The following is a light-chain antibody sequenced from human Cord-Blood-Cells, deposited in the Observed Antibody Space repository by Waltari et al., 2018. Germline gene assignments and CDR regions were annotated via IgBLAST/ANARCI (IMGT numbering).Light chain of an antibody. Sequence: DIQMTQSPSTLSASVGDRVTITCRASQSISSWLAWYQQKPGKAPKLLIYDASSWESGVPSRFSGSGSGTEFTLTISSLQPDDFATYYCQQYNSYSRFGPGTKVDIK. V-gene: IGKV1-5*01. J-gene: IGKJ3*01. CDR2: DAS. CDR1: QSISSW. CDR3: QQYNSYSR.